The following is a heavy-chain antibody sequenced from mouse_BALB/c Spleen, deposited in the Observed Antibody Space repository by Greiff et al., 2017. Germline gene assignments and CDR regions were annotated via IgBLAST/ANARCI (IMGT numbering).Heavy chain of an antibody. V-gene: IGHV1-7*01. CDR2: INPSTGYT. CDR3: ATGYFDV. CDR1: GYTFTSYW. Sequence: VKLLESGAELAKPGASVKMSCKASGYTFTSYWMHWVKQRPGQGLEWIGYINPSTGYTAYNQKFKDKATLTADKSSSTAYMQLSSLTSEDSAVYYCATGYFDVWGAGTTVTVSS. J-gene: IGHJ1*01.